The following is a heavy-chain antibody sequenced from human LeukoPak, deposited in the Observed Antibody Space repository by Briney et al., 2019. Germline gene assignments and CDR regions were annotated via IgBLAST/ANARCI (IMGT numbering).Heavy chain of an antibody. V-gene: IGHV3-49*04. J-gene: IGHJ4*02. CDR1: GFTFGDYA. D-gene: IGHD5-18*01. CDR2: IRSKAYGGTT. Sequence: GGSLRLSCTASGFTFGDYAMSWGRQAPGKGLEWVGFIRSKAYGGTTEYAAAVKGRFTISRDDSKSIAYLQMNSLKTEDTAVYYCTRGFDGLWSFYFDYWGQGTLVTVSS. CDR3: TRGFDGLWSFYFDY.